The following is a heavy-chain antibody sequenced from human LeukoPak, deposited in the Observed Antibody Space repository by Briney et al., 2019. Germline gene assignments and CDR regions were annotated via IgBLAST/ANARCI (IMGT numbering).Heavy chain of an antibody. CDR3: TTGDYYYDSSGYPDY. CDR1: GFTFSNAW. CDR2: IKSKTDGGTT. Sequence: GGSLRLSCAASGFTFSNAWMSWVRQAPGKGLEWVGRIKSKTDGGTTDYAAPVKGRFTISRDDSKNTLYLQMNSLKTEDTAVYYCTTGDYYYDSSGYPDYWGQGTLVTVSS. V-gene: IGHV3-15*01. J-gene: IGHJ4*02. D-gene: IGHD3-22*01.